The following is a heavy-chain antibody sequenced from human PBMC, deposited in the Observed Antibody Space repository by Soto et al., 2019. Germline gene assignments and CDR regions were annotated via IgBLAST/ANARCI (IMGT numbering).Heavy chain of an antibody. J-gene: IGHJ5*02. D-gene: IGHD2-15*01. CDR1: GYTFTPYP. CDR3: AREPLCGGRCYDNWFDP. CDR2: INNGNGNT. Sequence: QVQLVQSGAEVKKPGASVRLSCKASGYTFTPYPIHWVRQAPGQNLEWMGWINNGNGNTDYSQQFKDRVTITRDTSASTVYMELTGLRSEDTALYYCAREPLCGGRCYDNWFDPWGQGTLVTVSS. V-gene: IGHV1-3*04.